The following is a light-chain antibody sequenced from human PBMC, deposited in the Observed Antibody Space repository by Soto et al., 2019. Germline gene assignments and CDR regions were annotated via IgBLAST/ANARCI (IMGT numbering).Light chain of an antibody. CDR1: HSLLYSNAYNY. V-gene: IGKV2-28*01. J-gene: IGKJ5*01. CDR3: MQGRESLT. Sequence: IVMTQSHLSLPVTPGEPSSMSCRSIHSLLYSNAYNYIDWYLQKPGQSPQLLIYLGSHRASGVPDRFSGSGSGTNFTLKINRVEAEDVGIYYCMQGRESLTFGQGTRLEIK. CDR2: LGS.